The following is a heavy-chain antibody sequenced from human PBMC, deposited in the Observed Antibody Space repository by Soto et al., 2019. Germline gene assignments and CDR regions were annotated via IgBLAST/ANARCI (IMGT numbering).Heavy chain of an antibody. V-gene: IGHV3-43*01. CDR2: ISWDGGST. D-gene: IGHD6-19*01. CDR1: GYTFDAYT. Sequence: DVQLVESGGVVVQPGGSLRLSCAASGYTFDAYTMHWVRQAPGKGLEWVSLISWDGGSTYYADSVKGRFTISRDNSKNSLYMQMNSLSTEDTALYYCEKGEEAVAGMGGPIYYFDYWGQGTLVTVSS. J-gene: IGHJ4*02. CDR3: EKGEEAVAGMGGPIYYFDY.